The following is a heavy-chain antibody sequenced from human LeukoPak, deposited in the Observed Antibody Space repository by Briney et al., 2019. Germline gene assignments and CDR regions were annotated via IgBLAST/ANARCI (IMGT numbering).Heavy chain of an antibody. CDR3: ARDRGGPVDY. CDR2: IYTSGST. V-gene: IGHV4-61*10. CDR1: GGSVNSGNYY. D-gene: IGHD3-16*01. Sequence: SETLSLTCTVSGGSVNSGNYYWTWIRQPAGKGLEWIGRIYTSGSTNYNPSLKSRVTISVDTSKNQFSLKLSSVTAADTAVYYCARDRGGPVDYWGQGTLVTVSS. J-gene: IGHJ4*02.